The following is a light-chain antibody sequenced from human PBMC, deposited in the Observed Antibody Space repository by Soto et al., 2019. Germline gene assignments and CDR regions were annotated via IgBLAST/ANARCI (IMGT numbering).Light chain of an antibody. CDR3: CSYAGSSTLEV. V-gene: IGLV2-23*01. CDR2: EGS. J-gene: IGLJ2*01. Sequence: QSVLTQPASVSGSPGQSSTISCTGTSSDVGSYNLVSWYQQHPGNAPKLMIYEGSKRPSGVSNRFSGSKSGNTASLTISGLQAEDEADYYCCSYAGSSTLEVFGGGTKVTVL. CDR1: SSDVGSYNL.